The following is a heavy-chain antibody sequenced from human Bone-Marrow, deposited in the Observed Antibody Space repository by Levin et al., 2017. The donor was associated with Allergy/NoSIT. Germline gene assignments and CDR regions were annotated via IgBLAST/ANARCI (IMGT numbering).Heavy chain of an antibody. V-gene: IGHV4-59*01. D-gene: IGHD6-13*01. CDR1: GGSISSYY. CDR2: IYYSGST. CDR3: ARLYSSSWYAWFDP. J-gene: IGHJ5*02. Sequence: SETLSLTCTVSGGSISSYYWSWIRQPPGKGLEWIGYIYYSGSTNYNPSLKSRVTISVDTSKNQFSLKLSSVTAADTAVYYCARLYSSSWYAWFDPWGQGTLVTVSS.